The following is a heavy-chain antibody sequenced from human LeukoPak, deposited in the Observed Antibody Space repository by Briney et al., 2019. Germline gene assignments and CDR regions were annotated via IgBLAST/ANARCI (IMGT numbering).Heavy chain of an antibody. Sequence: PSETLSLTCTVSGYSISSGYYWGWIRQPPGKGLEWIGSIYHSGSTYYNPSLKSRVTISVDTSKNQFSLKLSSVTAADTAVYYCARDGKVGAADFDYWGQGTLVTVSS. CDR1: GYSISSGYY. D-gene: IGHD2-15*01. J-gene: IGHJ4*02. CDR2: IYHSGST. V-gene: IGHV4-38-2*02. CDR3: ARDGKVGAADFDY.